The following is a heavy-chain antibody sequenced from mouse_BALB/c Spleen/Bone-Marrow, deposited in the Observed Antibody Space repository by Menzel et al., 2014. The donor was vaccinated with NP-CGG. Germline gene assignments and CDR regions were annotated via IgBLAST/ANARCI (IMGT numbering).Heavy chain of an antibody. CDR2: IWWNDDK. J-gene: IGHJ4*01. CDR1: GFSLSTSGMS. CDR3: ARIPSLDY. V-gene: IGHV8-8*01. Sequence: QVTLKECGPGILQPSQTLSLTCSFSGFSLSTSGMSVGWIRQPSGKGLEWLAHIWWNDDKYYNPALRSRLTISKDTSNNQVFLKIASVVSAHTAQYLCARIPSLDYWGQGTSVTVSS. D-gene: IGHD6-1*01.